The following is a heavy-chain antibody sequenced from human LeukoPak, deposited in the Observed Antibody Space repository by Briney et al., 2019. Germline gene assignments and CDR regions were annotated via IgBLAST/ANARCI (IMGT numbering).Heavy chain of an antibody. Sequence: ASVKVSCKASGYTFTSYYMHWVRQAPGQGLEWMGIINPSGGSTSYAQKFQGRVTMTRDTSTSTVYMELSSLRSEDTAVYYCARDRGYSRYDYEGYYFDYWGQGTLVTVSS. CDR3: ARDRGYSRYDYEGYYFDY. CDR2: INPSGGST. J-gene: IGHJ4*02. CDR1: GYTFTSYY. D-gene: IGHD5-12*01. V-gene: IGHV1-46*01.